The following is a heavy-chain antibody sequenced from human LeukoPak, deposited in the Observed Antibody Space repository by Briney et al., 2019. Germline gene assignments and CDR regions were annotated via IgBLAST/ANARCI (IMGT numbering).Heavy chain of an antibody. J-gene: IGHJ4*02. V-gene: IGHV1-18*01. CDR3: ARDPSFGSTKYGSGNKGLDY. CDR2: ISAYNGNT. CDR1: GYTFTSYG. Sequence: ASVKVSCKASGYTFTSYGISWVRQAPGQGLEWMGWISAYNGNTNYAQKLQGRVTMHTDTATSTAYMELRSLRSDDTAVYYCARDPSFGSTKYGSGNKGLDYWGQGTLVTVSS. D-gene: IGHD3-10*01.